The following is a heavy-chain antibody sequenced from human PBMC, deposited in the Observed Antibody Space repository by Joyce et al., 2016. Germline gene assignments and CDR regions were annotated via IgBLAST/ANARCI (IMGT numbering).Heavy chain of an antibody. CDR1: GFTFRTYG. Sequence: QVQMVESGGGVVQPGRSLTLSCAASGFTFRTYGMHWVRLASGKGLEWLSLISYDGRNKYYADSVKGRFTISRDNSRNTLYLQLNSLRPNDTAVYYCATSAVGTSLSLSYFDYWGQGTLVTVSS. D-gene: IGHD6-19*01. J-gene: IGHJ4*02. CDR3: ATSAVGTSLSLSYFDY. V-gene: IGHV3-30*03. CDR2: ISYDGRNK.